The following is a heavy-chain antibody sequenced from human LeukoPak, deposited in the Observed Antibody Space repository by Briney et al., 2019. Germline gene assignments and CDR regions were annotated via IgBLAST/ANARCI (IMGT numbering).Heavy chain of an antibody. D-gene: IGHD3-3*01. Sequence: PSETLSLTCIVSGDSISSSSSYWGWIRQPPGKGLGWIGSIYYSGSTYYNPSLKSRVTISVDTSKSQFSLKLNSVTAADTAVYYCARHTVWVGYDWGQGTLVTVSS. CDR2: IYYSGST. V-gene: IGHV4-39*01. CDR3: ARHTVWVGYD. CDR1: GDSISSSSSY. J-gene: IGHJ4*02.